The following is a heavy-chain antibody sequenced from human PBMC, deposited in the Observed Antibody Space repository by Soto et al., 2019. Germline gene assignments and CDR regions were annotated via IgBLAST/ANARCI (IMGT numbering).Heavy chain of an antibody. CDR1: GGSISSGDYY. D-gene: IGHD3-22*01. CDR3: AREFQSVGYYYAPVIAY. V-gene: IGHV4-30-4*01. CDR2: IYYSGTT. J-gene: IGHJ4*02. Sequence: SETLSLTCTVSGGSISSGDYYWSWIRQPPGKGLEWIGYIYYSGTTYYNPSLKSRVTISVDTSKNQFSLKLSSVTAADTAVYYCAREFQSVGYYYAPVIAYWGQRTSDIVSS.